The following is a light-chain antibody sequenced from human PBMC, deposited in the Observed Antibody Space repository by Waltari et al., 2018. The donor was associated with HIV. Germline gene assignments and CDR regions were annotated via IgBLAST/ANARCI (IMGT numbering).Light chain of an antibody. Sequence: QSVLPQPPSVSGAPGQRVSISCTGTTSNIETPYDVNWSQQLPGAAPKLLVYGNNNRPSGVPARFSGSKSGTSASLAITGLQSEDEAFYYCQSYDSSLTAVIFGGGTKLTVL. CDR1: TSNIETPYD. J-gene: IGLJ2*01. CDR2: GNN. CDR3: QSYDSSLTAVI. V-gene: IGLV1-40*01.